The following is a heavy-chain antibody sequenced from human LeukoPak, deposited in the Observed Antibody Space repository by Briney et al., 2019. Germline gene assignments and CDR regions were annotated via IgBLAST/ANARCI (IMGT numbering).Heavy chain of an antibody. CDR2: IKSKTDGGTT. V-gene: IGHV3-15*01. Sequence: GGSLRLSCAASGFTFSNAWMSWVRQAPGKGLEWVGRIKSKTDGGTTDYAAPVKGRFTISRDDSKNTLYLQVNSLKTEDTAVYYCTTRPDTIGYYDFYFDYWGQGILVTVSS. CDR1: GFTFSNAW. J-gene: IGHJ4*02. CDR3: TTRPDTIGYYDFYFDY. D-gene: IGHD3-22*01.